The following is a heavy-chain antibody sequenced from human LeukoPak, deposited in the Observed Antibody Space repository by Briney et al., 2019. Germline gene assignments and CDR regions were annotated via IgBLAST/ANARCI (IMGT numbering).Heavy chain of an antibody. Sequence: GGSLRLSCAASGGTFSDHWMTWVRQTPGKGLEWVAHINQDGSEKHFVYSVEGRFTISRDNDNNSMSLQMNKLRVEDTAVYYCARGATGTYWDWFDPWGQGTLVTVSS. CDR3: ARGATGTYWDWFDP. CDR1: GGTFSDHW. J-gene: IGHJ5*02. CDR2: INQDGSEK. D-gene: IGHD1-26*01. V-gene: IGHV3-7*01.